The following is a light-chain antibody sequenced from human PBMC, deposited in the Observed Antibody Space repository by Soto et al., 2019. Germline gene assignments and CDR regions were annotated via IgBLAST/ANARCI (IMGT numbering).Light chain of an antibody. CDR2: GAS. CDR3: QQYGSSLIT. J-gene: IGKJ5*01. Sequence: IGLTQSPGALSLSPGERATLSFRASQSVSSSYLAWYQQKPGQAPRLLIYGASSRATGIPDRFSGSGSGTDFTLTISRLEPEDFAVYYCQQYGSSLITFGQGTRLEIK. CDR1: QSVSSSY. V-gene: IGKV3-20*01.